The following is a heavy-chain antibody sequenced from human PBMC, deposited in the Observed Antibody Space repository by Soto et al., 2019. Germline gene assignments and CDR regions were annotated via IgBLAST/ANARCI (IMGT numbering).Heavy chain of an antibody. CDR3: ARENIVATISGALYYYGMDV. CDR1: GDSVSSNSAA. J-gene: IGHJ6*02. Sequence: SQTLSLTCAISGDSVSSNSAAWNWIRQFPSKGLEWLGRTYYRSKWYNDYAVSVKSRITINPDTSKNQFSLQLNSVTPEDTAVYYCARENIVATISGALYYYGMDVWGQGTTVTVSS. V-gene: IGHV6-1*01. D-gene: IGHD5-12*01. CDR2: TYYRSKWYN.